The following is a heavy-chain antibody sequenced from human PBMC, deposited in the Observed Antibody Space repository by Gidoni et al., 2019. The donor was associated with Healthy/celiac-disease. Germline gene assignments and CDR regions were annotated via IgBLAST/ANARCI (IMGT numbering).Heavy chain of an antibody. CDR3: ARDHPTIFGVVDWYFDL. CDR1: GYTFTSYG. J-gene: IGHJ2*01. V-gene: IGHV1-18*01. D-gene: IGHD3-3*01. CDR2: ISADNGNT. Sequence: QVQLVQSGAEVKKPGASVKVSCKASGYTFTSYGISWVRQAPGQGLEWMGWISADNGNTNYAQKLQGRVTMTTDTSTSTAYMELRSLRSDDTAVYYCARDHPTIFGVVDWYFDLWGRGTLVTVSS.